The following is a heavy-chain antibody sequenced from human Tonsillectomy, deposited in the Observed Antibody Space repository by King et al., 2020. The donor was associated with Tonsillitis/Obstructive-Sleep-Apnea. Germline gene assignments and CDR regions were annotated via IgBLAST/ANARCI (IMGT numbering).Heavy chain of an antibody. J-gene: IGHJ4*02. CDR2: ISSNGGST. CDR1: GFTFTSYA. CDR3: VKGRGRRWLNDFDS. V-gene: IGHV3-64D*06. Sequence: VQLVESGGDLVRPGGSLRLSCSASGFTFTSYAMHWVRQAPGKGLEHVSVISSNGGSTYYADSVTGRFTISRDNSKNTWSLQMSSLRGEDTAGYYFVKGRGRRWLNDFDSWGQGTLVTVSS. D-gene: IGHD1-1*01.